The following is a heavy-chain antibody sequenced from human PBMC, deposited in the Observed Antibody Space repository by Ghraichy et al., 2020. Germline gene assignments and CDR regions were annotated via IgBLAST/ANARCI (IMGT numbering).Heavy chain of an antibody. V-gene: IGHV3-48*02. D-gene: IGHD3-3*01. CDR2: ISSSSSTI. CDR3: ARVGTIFGVVINVYYFDY. J-gene: IGHJ4*02. Sequence: GGSLRLSCAASGFTFSSYSMNWVRQAPGKGLEWVSYISSSSSTIYYADSVKGRFTISRDNAKNSLYLQMNSLRDEDTAVYYCARVGTIFGVVINVYYFDYWGQGTLVTVSS. CDR1: GFTFSSYS.